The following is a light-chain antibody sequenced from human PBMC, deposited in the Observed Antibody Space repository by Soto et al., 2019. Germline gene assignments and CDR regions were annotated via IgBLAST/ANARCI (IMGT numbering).Light chain of an antibody. Sequence: QSVLTQPASVSGSPGQSITISCTGTSNDFVSSYQQHPGKAPELIIYEVNNRPSQISDRFSASKSGSTASLTISGLQAADEATYYCSSFTDSTTLYVFGAGTKGTVL. CDR2: EVN. CDR1: SNDF. V-gene: IGLV2-14*01. J-gene: IGLJ1*01. CDR3: SSFTDSTTLYV.